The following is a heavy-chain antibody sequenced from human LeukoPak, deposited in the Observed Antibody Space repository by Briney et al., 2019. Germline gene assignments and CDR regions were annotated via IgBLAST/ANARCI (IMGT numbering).Heavy chain of an antibody. V-gene: IGHV1-24*01. J-gene: IGHJ5*02. CDR1: GYTLTELS. CDR3: ATGNRYYYGSGSYYIT. D-gene: IGHD3-10*01. CDR2: FDPEDGET. Sequence: ASVKVSCKVSGYTLTELSMHWVRQAPGKGLEWMGGFDPEDGETIYAQKFQGRVTMTEDTSTDTAYMELSSLRSEDTAVYYCATGNRYYYGSGSYYITWGQGTLVTVSS.